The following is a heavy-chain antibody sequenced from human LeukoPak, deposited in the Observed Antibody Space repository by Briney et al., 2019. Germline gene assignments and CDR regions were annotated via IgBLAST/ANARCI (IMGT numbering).Heavy chain of an antibody. J-gene: IGHJ4*02. CDR3: AKGNWVYYDSSGYYYDY. V-gene: IGHV3-23*01. CDR2: ISGSGGST. Sequence: PGGSLKLSCEASGFTFSSYAMSWVRQAPGKGLEWVSAISGSGGSTYYADSVKGRFTISRDNSKNTLYLQMNSLRAEDTAVYYCAKGNWVYYDSSGYYYDYWGQGTLVTVSS. CDR1: GFTFSSYA. D-gene: IGHD3-22*01.